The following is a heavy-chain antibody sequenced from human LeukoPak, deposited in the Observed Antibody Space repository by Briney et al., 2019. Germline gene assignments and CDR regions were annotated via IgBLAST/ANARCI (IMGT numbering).Heavy chain of an antibody. D-gene: IGHD1-26*01. J-gene: IGHJ4*02. CDR3: AKDLIVGAIGFAY. CDR1: GFTFSSYS. CDR2: ISSSSSYI. Sequence: GGSLRLSCAASGFTFSSYSMNWVRQAPGKGLEWVSSISSSSSYIYYADSVKGRFTISRDHAKNSLYLQMNSLRAEDPAVYYCAKDLIVGAIGFAYWGQGTLVTVSS. V-gene: IGHV3-21*01.